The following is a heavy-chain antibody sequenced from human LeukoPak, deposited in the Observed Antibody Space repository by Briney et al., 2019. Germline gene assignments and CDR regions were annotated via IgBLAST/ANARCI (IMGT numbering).Heavy chain of an antibody. V-gene: IGHV3-74*01. CDR1: GFTFSSYW. Sequence: GASLRLSCAVSGFTFSSYWMLWVRQAPGKGLVWVSRINSDGSTTSYADSVKGRFTISRDNAKNTLYLQVNGLRAEDTAVYYCARGPSFYDSSAYIYWGQGTLVTVSS. D-gene: IGHD3-22*01. CDR3: ARGPSFYDSSAYIY. CDR2: INSDGSTT. J-gene: IGHJ4*02.